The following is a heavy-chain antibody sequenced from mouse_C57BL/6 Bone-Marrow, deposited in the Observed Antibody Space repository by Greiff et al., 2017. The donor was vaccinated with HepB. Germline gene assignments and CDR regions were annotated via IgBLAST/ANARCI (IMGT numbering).Heavy chain of an antibody. V-gene: IGHV1-52*01. D-gene: IGHD1-1*01. CDR2: IDPSDSET. CDR3: ARSGNYYGSKDD. J-gene: IGHJ2*01. Sequence: QVQLQQPGAELVRPGSSVKLSCKASGYTFTSYWMHWVKQRPIQGLEWIGNIDPSDSETHYNQKFKDKATLTVDKSSSTAYMQLSSLTSEDSAVYYCARSGNYYGSKDDWGQGTTLTVSS. CDR1: GYTFTSYW.